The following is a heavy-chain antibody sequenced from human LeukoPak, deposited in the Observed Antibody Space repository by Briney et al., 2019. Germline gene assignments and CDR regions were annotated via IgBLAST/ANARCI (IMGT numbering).Heavy chain of an antibody. CDR3: AKDGEMVTTIRGCFDH. D-gene: IGHD5-24*01. CDR2: ISGSGGNT. J-gene: IGHJ5*02. Sequence: PGGSLRLSCAASGFTFRTYVVSWVRQAPGKGLEWVSGISGSGGNTYYADSVKGRFTISRDNSKNTVDLQMNSLRADDTAVYYCAKDGEMVTTIRGCFDHWGQGTLVTVSS. CDR1: GFTFRTYV. V-gene: IGHV3-23*01.